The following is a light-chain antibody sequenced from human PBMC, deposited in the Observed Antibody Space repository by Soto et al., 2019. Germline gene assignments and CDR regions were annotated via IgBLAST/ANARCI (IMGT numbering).Light chain of an antibody. CDR2: NTS. CDR3: QHYGGSFI. Sequence: EIIITQSPGTLSLSPGEGATVSCRVSQSINSKSLVWYQRKFGQAPRLLIYNTSSRATGIPDRFSGSGSGTDFTLSISRLEPEDFAVYYCQHYGGSFIFGPGTKVDIK. V-gene: IGKV3-20*01. CDR1: QSINSKS. J-gene: IGKJ3*01.